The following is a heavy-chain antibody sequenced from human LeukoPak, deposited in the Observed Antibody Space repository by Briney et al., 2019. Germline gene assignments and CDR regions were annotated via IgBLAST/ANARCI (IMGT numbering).Heavy chain of an antibody. Sequence: GASVKVSCKAPRYTFTSYDINWVRQATGQGLEWMGWMNPNSGNTGYAQKFQGRVTITRNTSISTAYMELSSLRSDDTAVYYFARATGSGYIQHWGQGTLVTVSS. CDR1: RYTFTSYD. D-gene: IGHD3-22*01. CDR2: MNPNSGNT. V-gene: IGHV1-8*03. J-gene: IGHJ1*01. CDR3: ARATGSGYIQH.